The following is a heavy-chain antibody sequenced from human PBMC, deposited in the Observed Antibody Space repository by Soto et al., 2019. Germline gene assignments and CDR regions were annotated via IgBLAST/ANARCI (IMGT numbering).Heavy chain of an antibody. CDR2: IRSKANSYAT. CDR1: GFTFSGSA. CDR3: TPRARSSTSCFDP. Sequence: GGSLRLSCAASGFTFSGSAMHWVRQASGKGLEWVGRIRSKANSYATAYAASVKGRFTISRDDSKKTAYLQMNSLKTEDTAVYYCTPRARSSTSCFDPWGQGTLVTVSS. J-gene: IGHJ5*02. V-gene: IGHV3-73*01. D-gene: IGHD2-2*01.